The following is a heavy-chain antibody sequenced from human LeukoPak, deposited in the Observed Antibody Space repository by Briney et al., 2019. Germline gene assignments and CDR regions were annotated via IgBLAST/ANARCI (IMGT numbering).Heavy chain of an antibody. J-gene: IGHJ4*02. D-gene: IGHD5-12*01. V-gene: IGHV3-7*01. CDR1: GFTFSVSW. CDR3: ARSKLVATLGLDY. Sequence: GGSLRLSCAASGFTFSVSWMSWVRQAPGKGLEWVANIKYDGSEKYYVDSVKGRFTISRDNAKNSLYLQMNSLRAEDTAVYYCARSKLVATLGLDYWGQGTLVTVSS. CDR2: IKYDGSEK.